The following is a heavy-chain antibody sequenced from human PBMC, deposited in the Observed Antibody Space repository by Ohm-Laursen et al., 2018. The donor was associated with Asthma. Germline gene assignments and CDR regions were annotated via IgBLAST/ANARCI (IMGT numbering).Heavy chain of an antibody. CDR2: IYYSGST. CDR3: ARLTYYYDSSGRKPAFDI. J-gene: IGHJ3*02. V-gene: IGHV4-59*07. Sequence: SDTLSLTCTVSGGSISSYYWSWIRQPPGKGLEWIGNIYYSGSTNYNPSLKSRVTISVDTTKNQFSLKLSSVTAADTAVYYCARLTYYYDSSGRKPAFDIWGQGTMVTVSS. CDR1: GGSISSYY. D-gene: IGHD3-22*01.